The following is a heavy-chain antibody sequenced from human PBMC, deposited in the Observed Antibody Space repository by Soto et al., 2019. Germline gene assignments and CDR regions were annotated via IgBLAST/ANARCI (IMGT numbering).Heavy chain of an antibody. CDR3: ARSKAHRQGRYFDF. Sequence: QVQLVESGGGVVQPGRSLRLSCAASGFTFSSYGMHWVRQAPGKGLEWVAVISYDGSNKYYADSVKGRFTISRDNSKNTLYLQKNSLRAEDTAVYYCARSKAHRQGRYFDFWGQGTLVTVSS. J-gene: IGHJ4*02. V-gene: IGHV3-30*03. CDR2: ISYDGSNK. CDR1: GFTFSSYG. D-gene: IGHD3-10*01.